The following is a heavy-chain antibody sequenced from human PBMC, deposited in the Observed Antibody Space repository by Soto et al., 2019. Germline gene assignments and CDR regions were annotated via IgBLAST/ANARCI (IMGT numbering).Heavy chain of an antibody. CDR1: GFTFDDYG. Sequence: AGGSLRLSCAASGFTFDDYGMSWVRQAPGKGLEWVSGINWNGGSTGYADSVKGRFTISRDNAKNSLYLQMNSLRAEDTALYYCARARGWYEPYSFDYWGQGTLVTVSS. CDR2: INWNGGST. CDR3: ARARGWYEPYSFDY. J-gene: IGHJ4*02. V-gene: IGHV3-20*04. D-gene: IGHD6-19*01.